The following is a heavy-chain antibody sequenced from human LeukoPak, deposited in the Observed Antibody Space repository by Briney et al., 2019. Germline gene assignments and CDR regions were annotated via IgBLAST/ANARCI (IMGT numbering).Heavy chain of an antibody. CDR3: ASFEPALMTPLHTNWFDP. Sequence: ASVKVSCKASGGTFSSYAISWVRQAPGQGLEWMGGIIPIFGTANYAQQFQGRVTITADESTSTAYMELSSLRSEDTAVYYCASFEPALMTPLHTNWFDPWGQGTLVTVSS. CDR2: IIPIFGTA. V-gene: IGHV1-69*13. D-gene: IGHD1-14*01. J-gene: IGHJ5*02. CDR1: GGTFSSYA.